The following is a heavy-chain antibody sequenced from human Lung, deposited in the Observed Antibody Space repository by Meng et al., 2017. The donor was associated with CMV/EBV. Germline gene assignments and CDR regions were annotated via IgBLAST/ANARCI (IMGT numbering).Heavy chain of an antibody. J-gene: IGHJ5*02. D-gene: IGHD6-19*01. V-gene: IGHV1-18*01. CDR2: INTNNGNI. CDR1: GYTFTNNG. Sequence: SVKVSCXASGYTFTNNGVSWLRQTRGQGPEWMGWINTNNGNINYAQKFQGRVILTTDTSTKTAYMELTSLTSDDTAVYYCARPFSCGWYNWLDPWGQGTPVTVSS. CDR3: ARPFSCGWYNWLDP.